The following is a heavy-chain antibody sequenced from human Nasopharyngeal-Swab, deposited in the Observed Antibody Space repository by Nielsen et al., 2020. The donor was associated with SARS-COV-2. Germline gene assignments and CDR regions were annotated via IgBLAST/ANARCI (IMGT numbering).Heavy chain of an antibody. CDR1: GFTFSSYE. Sequence: GESLKISCAASGFTFSSYEMNWVRQAPGKGLEWVSYISSSSSTIYYADSVKGRFTISRDNAKNSLYLQMNSLRDEDTAVYYCARDAGGAWIQLWTDYYYYGMDVWGQGTTVTVSS. D-gene: IGHD5-18*01. J-gene: IGHJ6*02. V-gene: IGHV3-48*02. CDR2: ISSSSSTI. CDR3: ARDAGGAWIQLWTDYYYYGMDV.